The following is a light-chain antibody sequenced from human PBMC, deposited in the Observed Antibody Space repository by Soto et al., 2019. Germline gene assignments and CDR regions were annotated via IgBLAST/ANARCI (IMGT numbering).Light chain of an antibody. V-gene: IGLV1-40*01. Sequence: QSVLTQPPSVSGAPGQRVTISCTGSSSNIGAPYDVHWYQQLPGTAPKLLIYANSNRPSGVPDRFSGSKSGTSASLAITGLQAEDEADYYCQSYDSSLSGYVFGTGTKVTVL. CDR1: SSNIGAPYD. CDR3: QSYDSSLSGYV. J-gene: IGLJ1*01. CDR2: ANS.